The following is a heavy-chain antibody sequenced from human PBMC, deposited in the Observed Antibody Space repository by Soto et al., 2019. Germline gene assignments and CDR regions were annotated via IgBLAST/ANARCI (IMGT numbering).Heavy chain of an antibody. V-gene: IGHV4-34*01. J-gene: IGHJ4*02. CDR1: GGSFSGYY. Sequence: SETLSLTCAVYGGSFSGYYWSWIRQPPGKGLEWIGEINHSGSTNYNPSLKSRVTISVDTSKNQFSLKLSSVTAADTAVYYCARDGTLRSRYTIDYWGQGNLVTGYS. CDR2: INHSGST. CDR3: ARDGTLRSRYTIDY. D-gene: IGHD6-13*01.